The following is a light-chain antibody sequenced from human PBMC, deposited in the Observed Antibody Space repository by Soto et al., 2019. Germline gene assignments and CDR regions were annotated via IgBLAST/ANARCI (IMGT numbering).Light chain of an antibody. CDR3: LQDYGDSWT. CDR1: RGVGSD. J-gene: IGKJ1*01. Sequence: QMTQSPSSLSASVGEKIIITCRASRGVGSDVSWYQQKPGQAPKLLIYAASNLYTGVPSRFSGSRSGTEFTLTISSLQPEDFASYYCLQDYGDSWTFGQGTKVEIE. V-gene: IGKV1-6*01. CDR2: AAS.